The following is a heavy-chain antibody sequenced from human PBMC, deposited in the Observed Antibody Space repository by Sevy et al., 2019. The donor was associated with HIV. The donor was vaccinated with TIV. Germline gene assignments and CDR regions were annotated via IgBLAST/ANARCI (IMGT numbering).Heavy chain of an antibody. CDR1: GYTFTGYY. CDR3: GREDRDGYFEY. Sequence: ASVKVSCKASGYTFTGYYMHWVRQAPGQGLQWMGWINPDSGGPNYAPKFQGRVTLTRDTSISTAYMELSRLKSDDTAVYYCGREDRDGYFEYWGQGTLVTVSS. V-gene: IGHV1-2*02. CDR2: INPDSGGP. J-gene: IGHJ4*02.